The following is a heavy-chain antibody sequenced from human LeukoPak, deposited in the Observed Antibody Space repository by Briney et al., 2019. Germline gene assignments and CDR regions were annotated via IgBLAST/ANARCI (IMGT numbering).Heavy chain of an antibody. D-gene: IGHD2-15*01. Sequence: GGSLRLSCAASGFTFSSYAMHWVRQAPGKGLEWVAVISYDGSNKYYADSVKGRFTISRDNSKNTLYLQMNSLRAEDTAVYYCASLATPSWGQGTLVTVSS. V-gene: IGHV3-30-3*01. CDR2: ISYDGSNK. CDR3: ASLATPS. J-gene: IGHJ4*02. CDR1: GFTFSSYA.